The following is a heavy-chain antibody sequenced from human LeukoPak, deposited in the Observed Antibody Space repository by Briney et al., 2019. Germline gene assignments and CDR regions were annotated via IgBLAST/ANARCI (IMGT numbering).Heavy chain of an antibody. J-gene: IGHJ6*03. CDR3: ARWGTGDGRYYYYMDV. CDR1: GGSISSGGYY. D-gene: IGHD7-27*01. V-gene: IGHV4-30-2*01. CDR2: IYHSGST. Sequence: SETLSLTCTVSGGSISSGGYYWSWIRQPPGKGLEWIGYIYHSGSTYYNPSLKSRVTTSVDRSKNQFSLKLSSVTAADTAVYYCARWGTGDGRYYYYMDVWGKGTTVTVSS.